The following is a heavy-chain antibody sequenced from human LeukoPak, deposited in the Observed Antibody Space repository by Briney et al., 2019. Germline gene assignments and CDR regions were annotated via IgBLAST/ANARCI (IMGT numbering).Heavy chain of an antibody. CDR1: GFTFSTYW. V-gene: IGHV3-7*01. CDR3: ARDISPRYSSGWADAFDI. Sequence: TGGSLRLSCASSGFTFSTYWMTWVRQAPGKGLEWVANIKEEGSEGHYADSVTGRFTISRDNAKNSLYLQMNSLRAEDTAVYYCARDISPRYSSGWADAFDIWGQGTVVTVSS. D-gene: IGHD6-19*01. J-gene: IGHJ3*02. CDR2: IKEEGSEG.